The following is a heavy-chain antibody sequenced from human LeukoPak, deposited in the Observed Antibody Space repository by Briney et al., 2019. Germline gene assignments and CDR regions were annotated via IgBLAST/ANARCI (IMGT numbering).Heavy chain of an antibody. D-gene: IGHD3-10*01. J-gene: IGHJ4*02. V-gene: IGHV3-7*03. Sequence: GGSLRLSCEASGFTFSNYWMSWVRQAPGKGLEWVANMNQDGSEKYYVDSVKGRFTISRDNAKNSLYLQMNSLRAEDTAVYYCAKPPGSGSYNNYFDYWGQGTLVTVSS. CDR3: AKPPGSGSYNNYFDY. CDR2: MNQDGSEK. CDR1: GFTFSNYW.